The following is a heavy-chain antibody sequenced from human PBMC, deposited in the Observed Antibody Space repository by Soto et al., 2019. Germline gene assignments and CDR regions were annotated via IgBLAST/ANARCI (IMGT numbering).Heavy chain of an antibody. Sequence: PGESLKISCKGSGYSFTSYWIGWVRQMPGKGLEWMGIIYPGDSDTRYSPSFQGQVTISADKSISTAYLQWSSLKASDTAMYYWASVVFMEWLSGNCMHVRDKETTLTIAS. CDR1: GYSFTSYW. J-gene: IGHJ6*04. D-gene: IGHD3-3*01. V-gene: IGHV5-51*01. CDR2: IYPGDSDT. CDR3: ASVVFMEWLSGNCMHV.